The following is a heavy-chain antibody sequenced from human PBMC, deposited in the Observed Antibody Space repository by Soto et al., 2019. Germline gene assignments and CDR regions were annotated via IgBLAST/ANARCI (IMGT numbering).Heavy chain of an antibody. V-gene: IGHV1-18*01. Sequence: ASVKVSCKASGYTFTSYGISWVRQAPGQGLEWMGWISAYNGNTNYAQKLQGRVTMTTDTSTSTAYMELRSLRSDDTAVYYCARTLRGMVRKPDYYYYYYMDVWGKGTTVTVSS. D-gene: IGHD3-10*01. CDR1: GYTFTSYG. J-gene: IGHJ6*03. CDR2: ISAYNGNT. CDR3: ARTLRGMVRKPDYYYYYYMDV.